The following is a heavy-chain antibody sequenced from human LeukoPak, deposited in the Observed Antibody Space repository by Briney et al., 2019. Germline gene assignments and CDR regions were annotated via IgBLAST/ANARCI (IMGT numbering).Heavy chain of an antibody. CDR1: GFAFSSYG. V-gene: IGHV3-30*02. J-gene: IGHJ4*02. CDR3: AKVHYGDYRYFDY. Sequence: GGSLRLSCAASGFAFSSYGMHWVRQAPSKGLEWVAFIRYDGGNKYYADSVKGRFTISRDNSKNTLYLQMNSLRAEDTAVYYCAKVHYGDYRYFDYWGQGTLVTVSS. D-gene: IGHD4-17*01. CDR2: IRYDGGNK.